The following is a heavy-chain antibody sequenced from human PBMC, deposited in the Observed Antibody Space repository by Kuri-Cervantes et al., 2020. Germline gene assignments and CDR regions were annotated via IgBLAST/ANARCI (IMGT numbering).Heavy chain of an antibody. V-gene: IGHV3-30*02. D-gene: IGHD6-6*01. Sequence: GESLKISCAASGFTFSSHGMHWVRQAPGKGLEWVAFIWYDGNNKYYGDSVKGRFTISRDNSKNTLYLHMNSLRAEDTAVYYCARDREYSSSSPLDYWGQGTLVTVSS. CDR1: GFTFSSHG. J-gene: IGHJ4*02. CDR2: IWYDGNNK. CDR3: ARDREYSSSSPLDY.